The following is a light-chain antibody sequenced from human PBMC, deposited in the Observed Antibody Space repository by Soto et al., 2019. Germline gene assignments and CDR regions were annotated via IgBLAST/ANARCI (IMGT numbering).Light chain of an antibody. CDR2: EVT. CDR1: SSDVGLYNY. V-gene: IGLV2-14*01. CDR3: CSFTTGNTAYV. J-gene: IGLJ1*01. Sequence: QPGSVSGSPGQSITISCTGTSSDVGLYNYVSWYQQHPGKAPKVMIYEVTNRPSGVSTRFSGSKSGNTASLTISGLQAEDEAEYYCCSFTTGNTAYVFGTGTKLTVL.